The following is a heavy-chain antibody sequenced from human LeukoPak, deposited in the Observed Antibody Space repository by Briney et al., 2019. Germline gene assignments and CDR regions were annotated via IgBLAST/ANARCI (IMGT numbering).Heavy chain of an antibody. CDR3: AKDACSSTSCSNDY. CDR1: GFTFDDYA. CDR2: ISWNSGNT. V-gene: IGHV3-9*01. J-gene: IGHJ4*02. D-gene: IGHD2-2*01. Sequence: GGSLRLSCAASGFTFDDYAMHWVRQAPGKGLEWVSGISWNSGNTDYADSVKGRFTISRDNAKNSLYLQMNSLRAEDTALYYCAKDACSSTSCSNDYWGQGTLVTVSS.